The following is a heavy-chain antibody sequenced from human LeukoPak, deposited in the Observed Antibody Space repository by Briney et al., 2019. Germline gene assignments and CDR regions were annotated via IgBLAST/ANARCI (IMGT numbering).Heavy chain of an antibody. J-gene: IGHJ4*02. CDR2: ITPSSDYI. CDR1: GFTFSAYS. V-gene: IGHV3-21*01. D-gene: IGHD6-13*01. Sequence: GGSLRLSCAASGFTFSAYSMNWVRQTPGMGLEWVSSITPSSDYISYADSTKGRFTISRDNAKNSLYLQMNSLRAEDTAVYYCSREGVGTRSGIGAPGTPFVGFADYWGQGTLVTVSS. CDR3: SREGVGTRSGIGAPGTPFVGFADY.